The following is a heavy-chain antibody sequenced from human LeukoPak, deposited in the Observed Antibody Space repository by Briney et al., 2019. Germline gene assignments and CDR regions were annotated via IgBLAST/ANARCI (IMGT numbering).Heavy chain of an antibody. V-gene: IGHV4-59*01. CDR1: GGSISSYY. Sequence: SETLSLTCTVSGGSISSYYWSWIRQPPGKGLEWIGYIYYSGSTNYNPSLKSRVTVSVDTSKNQFSLKLSSVTAADTAVYYCARERGYCSGGSCALDYWGQGTLVTVSS. CDR2: IYYSGST. D-gene: IGHD2-15*01. CDR3: ARERGYCSGGSCALDY. J-gene: IGHJ4*02.